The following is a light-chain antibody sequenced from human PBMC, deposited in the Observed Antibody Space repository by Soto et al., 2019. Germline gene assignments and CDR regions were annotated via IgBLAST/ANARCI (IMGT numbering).Light chain of an antibody. CDR1: SSNIGSNY. Sequence: QSVLTQPPSASWTPGQRVTISCSGSSSNIGSNYVYWYQQLPGTAPKLLIYRNNQRPSGVPDRFSGSKSGTSASLAISGLRSEDEADYYCAAWDDSLSGFVVFGGGTKVTVL. CDR3: AAWDDSLSGFVV. V-gene: IGLV1-47*01. CDR2: RNN. J-gene: IGLJ2*01.